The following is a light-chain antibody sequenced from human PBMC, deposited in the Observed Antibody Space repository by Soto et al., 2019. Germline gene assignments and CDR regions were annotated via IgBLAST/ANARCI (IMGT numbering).Light chain of an antibody. CDR2: HAS. J-gene: IGKJ2*01. CDR3: QQYNSYPYT. V-gene: IGKV1-5*03. Sequence: DILMTQSPSALSASVGDRVTITCRASQSISTFLAWYQQKPGKAPNLLIYHASNLQSGVPSRFGGSGSGTEFSLTISTLQPDDFATYYCQQYNSYPYTFGQGTKLEIK. CDR1: QSISTF.